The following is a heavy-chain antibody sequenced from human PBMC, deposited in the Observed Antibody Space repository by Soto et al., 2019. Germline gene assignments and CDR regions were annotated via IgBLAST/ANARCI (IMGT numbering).Heavy chain of an antibody. CDR2: IIPIFDTV. CDR3: AREMGVIPPGRNADYSYYYAMDV. V-gene: IGHV1-69*13. D-gene: IGHD4-4*01. Sequence: RASVKVSCKASGGTFSTYIISWVRQAPGEGLEWMGGIIPIFDTVNYAQKFQGRVTITADESTSTAYMELSSLRSEDTAVYYCAREMGVIPPGRNADYSYYYAMDVWGQGTTVTVSS. CDR1: GGTFSTYI. J-gene: IGHJ6*02.